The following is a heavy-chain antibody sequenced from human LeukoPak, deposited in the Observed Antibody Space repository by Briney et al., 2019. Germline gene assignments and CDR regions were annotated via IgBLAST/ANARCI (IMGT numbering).Heavy chain of an antibody. CDR1: WFTLSSHC. Sequence: GGSLRLSFAASWFTLSSHCINLVRQAPGEGLEWVSIIYSGGSTFYADSVKGRFTISRDNSKNTLYLQMNSLRAEDTAVYYCARGGSYLSAFDIWGQGTMVTVSS. CDR2: IYSGGST. J-gene: IGHJ3*02. CDR3: ARGGSYLSAFDI. D-gene: IGHD1-26*01. V-gene: IGHV3-53*01.